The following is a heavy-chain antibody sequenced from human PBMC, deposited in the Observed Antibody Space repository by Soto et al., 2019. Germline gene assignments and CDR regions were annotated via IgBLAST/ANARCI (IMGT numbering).Heavy chain of an antibody. Sequence: SETLSLSCTVYGISLSGYYWSWIRQPPRKGLEWIGYIHYSGTTNYNPSLKSRVTISVDTSKNQFSLKLTSVTAADTAVYSCARISDFWSTSTWCFDSWGQGTLVTVS. CDR2: IHYSGTT. J-gene: IGHJ5*01. CDR3: ARISDFWSTSTWCFDS. D-gene: IGHD3-3*01. V-gene: IGHV4-59*01. CDR1: GISLSGYY.